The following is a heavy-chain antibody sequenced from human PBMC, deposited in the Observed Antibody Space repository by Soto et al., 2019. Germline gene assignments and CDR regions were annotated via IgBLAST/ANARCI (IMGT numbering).Heavy chain of an antibody. CDR2: IYYSGST. J-gene: IGHJ3*02. V-gene: IGHV4-31*03. CDR3: ARDRVQGGAFDI. D-gene: IGHD3-16*01. CDR1: GGSISSGGYY. Sequence: QVQLQESGPGLVKPSQTLSLTCTVSGGSISSGGYYWSWIRQHPGKGLEWIGYIYYSGSTCYNPSLKSRVTISVDTSKNQFSLKLSSVTAADTAVYYCARDRVQGGAFDIWGQGTMVTVSS.